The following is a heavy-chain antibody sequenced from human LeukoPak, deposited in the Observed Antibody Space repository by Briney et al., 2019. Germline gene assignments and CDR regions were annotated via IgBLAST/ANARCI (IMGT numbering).Heavy chain of an antibody. Sequence: GRSLRPSCTVSGFNFGDFAMSWVRQAPGKGLEWLGFIRSTIYGGTTDYAASVKGRFTISRDDSKSIAYLQMNSLKTEDTAMYYCTRDYPASFDVWGQGTLVTVSS. V-gene: IGHV3-49*04. CDR1: GFNFGDFA. CDR2: IRSTIYGGTT. CDR3: TRDYPASFDV. J-gene: IGHJ3*01.